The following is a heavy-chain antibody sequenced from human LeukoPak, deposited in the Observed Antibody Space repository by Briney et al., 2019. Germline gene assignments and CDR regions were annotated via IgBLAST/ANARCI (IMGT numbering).Heavy chain of an antibody. D-gene: IGHD3-3*01. J-gene: IGHJ3*02. Sequence: PGGSLRLSCAASGFTLSSYAMHWVRQAPGKGQEWVAVISYDGSNKYYADSVKGRFTISRDNSKNTLYLQMNSLRAEDTAVYYCARGNTIFGVVIRGAFDIWGQGTMVTVSS. CDR1: GFTLSSYA. CDR3: ARGNTIFGVVIRGAFDI. CDR2: ISYDGSNK. V-gene: IGHV3-30-3*01.